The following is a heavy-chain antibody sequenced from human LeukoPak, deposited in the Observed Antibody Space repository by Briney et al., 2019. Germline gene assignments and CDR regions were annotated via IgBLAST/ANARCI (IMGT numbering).Heavy chain of an antibody. CDR2: INPNSGGT. J-gene: IGHJ6*03. V-gene: IGHV1-2*02. CDR3: ARTEGKITGTTFSHYYYMDV. CDR1: GYTFTGYY. Sequence: ASVTVSCKASGYTFTGYYMHWVRQAPGQGLEWMGWINPNSGGTNYAQKFQGRVTMTRDTSISTAYMELSRLRSDDTAVYYCARTEGKITGTTFSHYYYMDVWGKGTTVTVSS. D-gene: IGHD1-7*01.